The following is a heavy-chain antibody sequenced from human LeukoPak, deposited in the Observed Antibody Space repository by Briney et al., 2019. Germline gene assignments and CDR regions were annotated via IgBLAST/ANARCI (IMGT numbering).Heavy chain of an antibody. V-gene: IGHV3-21*01. CDR1: GFTFSSYS. J-gene: IGHJ4*02. D-gene: IGHD2-15*01. CDR2: INSSRRYL. Sequence: GGSLRLSCAASGFTFSSYSMNWVRQAPGKGLAWVSSINSSRRYLYYADSVKGRFTISRDNAKNSLYLQMHSLRDEDMAVYYCARDRGPYCSGGSCLRSFVYWGQGTLVTVSS. CDR3: ARDRGPYCSGGSCLRSFVY.